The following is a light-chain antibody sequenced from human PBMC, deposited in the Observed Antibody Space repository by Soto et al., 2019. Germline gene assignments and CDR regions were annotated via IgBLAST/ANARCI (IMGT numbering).Light chain of an antibody. CDR3: CSYAGSTTWV. V-gene: IGLV2-14*03. Sequence: QSVLTQPASVSGSPGQSITISCTGTSDDVGGYNYVSWYQQHRGKAPKLMIYEVRNRPSGVSSRFSGSKSGNTASLTISGLQAEDEADYYCCSYAGSTTWVFGGGTKVTVL. CDR2: EVR. CDR1: SDDVGGYNY. J-gene: IGLJ3*02.